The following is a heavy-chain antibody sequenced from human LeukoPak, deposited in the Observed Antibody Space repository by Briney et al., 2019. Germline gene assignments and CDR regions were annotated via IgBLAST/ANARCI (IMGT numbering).Heavy chain of an antibody. D-gene: IGHD5-24*01. CDR3: ARERTPKMASTGLYYFDY. Sequence: PGGSLRLSCAASGFTFRSYWMSWVRQAPGKGREWVATIKQDGSEKYYVDSVKGRFTVSRDNAKNSLYLQMNSLRAEDTAVYYCARERTPKMASTGLYYFDYWGQGTLVTVSS. CDR1: GFTFRSYW. CDR2: IKQDGSEK. J-gene: IGHJ4*02. V-gene: IGHV3-7*01.